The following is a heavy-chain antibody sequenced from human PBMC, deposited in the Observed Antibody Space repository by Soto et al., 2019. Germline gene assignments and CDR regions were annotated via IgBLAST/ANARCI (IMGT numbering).Heavy chain of an antibody. Sequence: SVKVSCKASGGTFSSYAISWVRQAPGQGLEWMGGIIPIFGTANYAQKFQGRVTITADESTSTAYMELSSLRSEDTAVYYCARIFLPGYYYYGMDVWGQGTTVTVSS. J-gene: IGHJ6*02. V-gene: IGHV1-69*13. D-gene: IGHD3-3*01. CDR3: ARIFLPGYYYYGMDV. CDR2: IIPIFGTA. CDR1: GGTFSSYA.